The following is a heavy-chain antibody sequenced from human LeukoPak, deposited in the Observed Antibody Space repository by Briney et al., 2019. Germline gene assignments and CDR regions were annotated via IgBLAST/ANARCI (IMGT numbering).Heavy chain of an antibody. CDR2: IYYSGST. Sequence: SETLSLTCTVSGGSISSYYWSWIRQPPGKGLEWIGYIYYSGSTNCNPSLKSRVTISVDTSKNQFSLKLSSVTAADTAVYYCARDNGGYCSSTSCYGNNWFDPWGQGTLVTVSS. CDR1: GGSISSYY. CDR3: ARDNGGYCSSTSCYGNNWFDP. D-gene: IGHD2-2*01. J-gene: IGHJ5*02. V-gene: IGHV4-59*01.